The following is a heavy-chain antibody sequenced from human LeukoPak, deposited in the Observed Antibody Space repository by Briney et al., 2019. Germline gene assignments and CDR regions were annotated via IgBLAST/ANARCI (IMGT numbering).Heavy chain of an antibody. CDR2: IYYSGST. CDR1: GGSISSSSYY. J-gene: IGHJ4*02. Sequence: PSETLSLTCTVSGGSISSSSYYWGWIRQPPGKGLEWIGSIYYSGSTYYNPSLKSRVTISVDTSKNQFSLKLSSVTAADTAVYYCARDSGRYHYEHDYWGQGTLVTASS. CDR3: ARDSGRYHYEHDY. D-gene: IGHD3-22*01. V-gene: IGHV4-39*07.